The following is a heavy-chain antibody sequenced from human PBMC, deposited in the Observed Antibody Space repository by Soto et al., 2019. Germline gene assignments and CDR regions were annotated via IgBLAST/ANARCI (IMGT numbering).Heavy chain of an antibody. J-gene: IGHJ4*02. V-gene: IGHV1-8*01. Sequence: ASVKVSCKASGYTFTSYDINWVRQATGQGLEWMGWMNPNSGNTGYAQKFQGRVTMTRNTSISTAYMELSSLRSEDTAVYYCARRYCINGVCRNHNGYWGQGTLVNVSS. CDR3: ARRYCINGVCRNHNGY. CDR2: MNPNSGNT. D-gene: IGHD2-8*01. CDR1: GYTFTSYD.